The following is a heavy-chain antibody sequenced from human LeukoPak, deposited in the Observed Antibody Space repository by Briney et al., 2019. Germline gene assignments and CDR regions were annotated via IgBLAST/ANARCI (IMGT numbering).Heavy chain of an antibody. V-gene: IGHV3-21*01. Sequence: WIRQPPGKGLEWVSSISSSSSYIYYADSVKGRFTISRDNAKNSLYLQMNSLRAEDTAVYYCASPLNYCSGGSCPFGYWGQGTLVTVSS. CDR3: ASPLNYCSGGSCPFGY. D-gene: IGHD2-15*01. CDR2: ISSSSSYI. J-gene: IGHJ4*02.